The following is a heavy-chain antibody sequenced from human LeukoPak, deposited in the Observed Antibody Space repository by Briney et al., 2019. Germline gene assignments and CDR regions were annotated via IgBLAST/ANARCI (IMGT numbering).Heavy chain of an antibody. V-gene: IGHV4-34*01. D-gene: IGHD6-13*01. J-gene: IGHJ4*02. CDR3: ARVWGRGYSSSWYRY. CDR1: GGSFSGYY. Sequence: PSETLSLTCAVYGGSFSGYYWSWIRQPPGKGLEWIGEINHSGRTNYNPSLKSRVTISVDTSKNQFSLKLSSVTAADTAVYYCARVWGRGYSSSWYRYWGQGTLVTVSS. CDR2: INHSGRT.